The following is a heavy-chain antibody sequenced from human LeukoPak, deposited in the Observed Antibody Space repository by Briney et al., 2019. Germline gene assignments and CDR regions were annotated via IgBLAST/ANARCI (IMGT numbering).Heavy chain of an antibody. CDR1: GFTFSSYW. V-gene: IGHV3-74*01. J-gene: IGHJ4*02. CDR3: AILTGYSAVASDY. Sequence: GGSLRLSCAASGFTFSSYWMHWVRQAPGKGLVRVSRINSDGSSTSYADSVKGRFTISRDNAKNTLYLQMNSLRAEDTAVYYCAILTGYSAVASDYWGQGTLVTVSS. D-gene: IGHD3-9*01. CDR2: INSDGSST.